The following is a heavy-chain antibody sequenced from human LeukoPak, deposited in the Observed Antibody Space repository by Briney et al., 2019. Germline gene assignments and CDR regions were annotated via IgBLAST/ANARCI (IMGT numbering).Heavy chain of an antibody. D-gene: IGHD6-13*01. J-gene: IGHJ4*02. CDR3: ARGAAAGTDY. Sequence: GGSLRLSCAASGFTFSNYSMNWVRQVPGKGLEWVSSISSSSSYIYYADSVKGRFTISRDNAKNSLYLQMNSLRAEDTAVYYCARGAAAGTDYWGQGTLVTVSS. CDR1: GFTFSNYS. CDR2: ISSSSSYI. V-gene: IGHV3-21*01.